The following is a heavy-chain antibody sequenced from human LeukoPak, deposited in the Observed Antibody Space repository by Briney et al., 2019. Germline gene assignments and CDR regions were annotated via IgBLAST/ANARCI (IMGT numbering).Heavy chain of an antibody. V-gene: IGHV4-59*01. D-gene: IGHD6-19*01. J-gene: IGHJ3*02. Sequence: YPSETLSLTCSVPGGSITSYYWSWIRQPPGKGLEWIGYIYYSGSTNYNPSLKSRVTISVDTSKNQFSLKLSAVTAAATAVYYGAGDETYRSGWGWACDIWGQGTMVTVSS. CDR1: GGSITSYY. CDR3: AGDETYRSGWGWACDI. CDR2: IYYSGST.